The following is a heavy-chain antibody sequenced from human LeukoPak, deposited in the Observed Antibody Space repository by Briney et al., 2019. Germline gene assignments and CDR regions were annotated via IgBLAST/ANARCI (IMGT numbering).Heavy chain of an antibody. CDR2: IYSGGST. Sequence: PGRSLRLSCAASGFTVSSDYMSWAGHARGQGKDWDSVIYSGGSTYYADTVKGRFTNARDNSKNTLYHQINSVRAEDTAVYYCAKKPRTWGQGTLVTVPS. V-gene: IGHV3-53*01. J-gene: IGHJ5*02. CDR1: GFTVSSDY. CDR3: AKKPRT.